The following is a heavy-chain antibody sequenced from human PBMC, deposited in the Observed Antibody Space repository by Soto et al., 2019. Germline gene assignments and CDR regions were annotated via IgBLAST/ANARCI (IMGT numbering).Heavy chain of an antibody. V-gene: IGHV3-74*01. CDR1: GFTFDYYW. Sequence: EVQLVESGGGLVQPGESLRLSCAASGFTFDYYWMHWVRQAPGKGLVLVSRVHSGGTTTTYADSVKGRFTISRDNARNTVSLHVSGLRGEDTAIYCGARGDRGGFDLWGHGTMVTFSS. CDR2: VHSGGTTT. D-gene: IGHD3-10*01. J-gene: IGHJ3*01. CDR3: ARGDRGGFDL.